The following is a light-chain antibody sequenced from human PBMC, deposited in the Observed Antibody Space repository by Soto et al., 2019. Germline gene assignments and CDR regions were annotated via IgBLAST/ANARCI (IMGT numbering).Light chain of an antibody. CDR1: QSISSW. CDR3: QQYNSYSPVT. Sequence: DIQMTQSPSTLSASVGDRVTITCRASQSISSWLGWYQQKPGKAPKLLIYDASSLESGVPSRFSGSGSGTEFTPTISSLQPDDFATYYCQQYNSYSPVTFGGGTKVDIK. V-gene: IGKV1-5*01. J-gene: IGKJ4*01. CDR2: DAS.